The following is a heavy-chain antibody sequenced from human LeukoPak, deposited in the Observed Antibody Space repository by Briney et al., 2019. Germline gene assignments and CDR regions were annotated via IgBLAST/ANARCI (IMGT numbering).Heavy chain of an antibody. D-gene: IGHD4-17*01. CDR2: INRNSGST. CDR1: GYTFTGYY. V-gene: IGHV1-2*02. CDR3: ARRGNYGDYFDY. Sequence: ASVKVSCKASGYTFTGYYMHWVRQAPGQGLEWMGWINRNSGSTNYAQKFQGRVTMTRDTSISTAFMDLSRLRSDDTAGYYCARRGNYGDYFDYWGQGTLVTVSS. J-gene: IGHJ4*02.